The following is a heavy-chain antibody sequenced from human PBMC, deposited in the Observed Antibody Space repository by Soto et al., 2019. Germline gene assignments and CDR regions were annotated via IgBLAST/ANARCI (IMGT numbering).Heavy chain of an antibody. CDR1: GYTFTRKG. J-gene: IGHJ6*02. D-gene: IGHD3-22*01. V-gene: IGHV1-18*01. CDR2: ISPNSGNT. Sequence: ASVKVSCKTSGYTFTRKGISWVRQAPGQGLEWMGWISPNSGNTRYAQKLQDRVIMTTDTSTSTAYMELRSLRSDDTAVYYCVKDRDSNSWPSRDVWGPGTTVTVSS. CDR3: VKDRDSNSWPSRDV.